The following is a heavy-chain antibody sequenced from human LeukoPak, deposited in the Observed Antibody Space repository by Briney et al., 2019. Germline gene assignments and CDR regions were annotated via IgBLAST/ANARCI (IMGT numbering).Heavy chain of an antibody. CDR1: TLTFCRYS. CDR3: AREAQKRNGMDV. Sequence: GDSRTPSCPAATLTFCRYSMTWFHQAPGKGLVCVANIKQDGSEKYYVDSVKGRFTISRDDAKNSLYLQMNSLRAEDMAVYYRAREAQKRNGMDVWGQGTTVTVSS. CDR2: IKQDGSEK. J-gene: IGHJ6*02. V-gene: IGHV3-7*01.